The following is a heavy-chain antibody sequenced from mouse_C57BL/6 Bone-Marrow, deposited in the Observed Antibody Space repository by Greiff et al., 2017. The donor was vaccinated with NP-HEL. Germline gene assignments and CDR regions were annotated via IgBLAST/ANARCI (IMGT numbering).Heavy chain of an antibody. J-gene: IGHJ4*01. CDR1: GFSFNTYA. Sequence: EVQRVESGGGLVQPKGSLKLSCAASGFSFNTYAMNWVRQAPGKGLEWVARIRSKSNNYATYYADSVKDRFTISRDDSESMLYLQMNNLKTEDTAMYYCVRPLLGAMDYWGQGTSVTVSS. D-gene: IGHD2-10*01. CDR3: VRPLLGAMDY. CDR2: IRSKSNNYAT. V-gene: IGHV10-1*01.